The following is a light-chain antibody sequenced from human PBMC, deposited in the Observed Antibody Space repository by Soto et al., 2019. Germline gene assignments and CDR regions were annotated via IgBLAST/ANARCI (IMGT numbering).Light chain of an antibody. V-gene: IGKV3-20*01. CDR1: QSVRSSN. CDR2: GTS. Sequence: EIVLTQSPGTLSLSLGERATLSCRASQSVRSSNLAWYQQKPGQAPRLLIYGTSSRATGIPDRFSGSGSGTDFTLSISRLEPEDFVVYFCQQSGSSPYTFGQGTRLEIK. J-gene: IGKJ2*01. CDR3: QQSGSSPYT.